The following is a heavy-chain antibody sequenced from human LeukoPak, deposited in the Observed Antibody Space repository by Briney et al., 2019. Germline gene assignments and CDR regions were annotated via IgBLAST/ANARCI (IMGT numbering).Heavy chain of an antibody. CDR2: INPYTGDT. D-gene: IGHD7-27*01. J-gene: IGHJ4*02. CDR3: ARDLHWGPDY. Sequence: GASVKVSCKASGYTFTGFYMHWVRQAPGQGLEWMGWINPYTGDTNYAQKFQGRVTVTRDMSINTAYMELSGLRSDDTAVYYCARDLHWGPDYWGQGTLVTVSS. CDR1: GYTFTGFY. V-gene: IGHV1-2*02.